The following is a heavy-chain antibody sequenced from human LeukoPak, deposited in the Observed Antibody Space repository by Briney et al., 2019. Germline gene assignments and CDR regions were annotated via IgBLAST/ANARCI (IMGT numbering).Heavy chain of an antibody. CDR1: GGSISSSNYS. CDR3: ARSRAYDYHFDN. J-gene: IGHJ4*02. V-gene: IGHV4-39*07. CDR2: IYYSGST. D-gene: IGHD5-12*01. Sequence: SSETLSLTCTVSGGSISSSNYSWGWIRQPPGKRLEWIGSIYYSGSTYYNPSLKSRVTMPVDTSKNQFSLKLTSVTAADTAVYYCARSRAYDYHFDNWGQGTLVTVSS.